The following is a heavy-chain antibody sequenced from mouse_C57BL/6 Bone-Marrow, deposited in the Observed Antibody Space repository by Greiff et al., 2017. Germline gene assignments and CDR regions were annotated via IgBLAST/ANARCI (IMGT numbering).Heavy chain of an antibody. V-gene: IGHV1-81*01. D-gene: IGHD2-13*01. J-gene: IGHJ4*01. CDR2: IYPRSGNT. CDR1: GYTFTSYG. CDR3: ARQRLHKRCYAMDY. Sequence: QVHVKQSGAELARPGASVKLSCKASGYTFTSYGISWVKQRTGQGLEWIGEIYPRSGNTYYNEKFKGKATLTAEKSSRTAYMELRRLTSEASAVYFCARQRLHKRCYAMDYWGQGTSVTVSS.